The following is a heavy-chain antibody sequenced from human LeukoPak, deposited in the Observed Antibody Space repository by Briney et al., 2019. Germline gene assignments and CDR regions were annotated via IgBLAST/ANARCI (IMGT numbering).Heavy chain of an antibody. CDR2: ISSSSSYT. Sequence: PGGSLTLSCAASGFTFSDYYMSWIRQAPGKGLEWVSYISSSSSYTNNADSVKGRFTISRDNAKNSLYLQMNSLRAEDTAVYYCARGGYDFWSGPNWFDPWGQGTLVTVSS. CDR1: GFTFSDYY. CDR3: ARGGYDFWSGPNWFDP. D-gene: IGHD3-3*01. J-gene: IGHJ5*02. V-gene: IGHV3-11*06.